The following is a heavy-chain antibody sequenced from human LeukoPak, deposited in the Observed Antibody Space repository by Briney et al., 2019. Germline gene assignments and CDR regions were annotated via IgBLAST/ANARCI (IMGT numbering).Heavy chain of an antibody. CDR1: GYSFTSYW. CDR2: IHPGDSDI. J-gene: IGHJ5*02. D-gene: IGHD3-3*01. Sequence: GESLKISCTDSGYSFTSYWIAWVRQMPGKGLEWMGNIHPGDSDIRYSPSFQGQVTISADKSISTAYLQWSSLRASDTAMYYCARHSPYFDFWSGQGGFDPWGQGILVTVSS. CDR3: ARHSPYFDFWSGQGGFDP. V-gene: IGHV5-51*01.